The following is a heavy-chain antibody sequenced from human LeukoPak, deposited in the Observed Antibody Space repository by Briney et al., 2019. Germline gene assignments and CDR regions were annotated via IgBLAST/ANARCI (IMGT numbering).Heavy chain of an antibody. Sequence: PSETLSLTCTVSGGSISSGSYYWSWIRQPAGTGLEWIGRIYTSGSTNYNPSLKSRVTISVDTSKNQFSLKLSSVTAADTAVYYCARGVSVPAAITQCNWFDPWGQGTLVTVSS. J-gene: IGHJ5*02. CDR3: ARGVSVPAAITQCNWFDP. CDR2: IYTSGST. D-gene: IGHD2-2*02. CDR1: GGSISSGSYY. V-gene: IGHV4-61*02.